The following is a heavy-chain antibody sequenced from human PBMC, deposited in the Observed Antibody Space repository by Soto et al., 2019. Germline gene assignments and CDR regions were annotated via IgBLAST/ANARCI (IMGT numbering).Heavy chain of an antibody. Sequence: ASVKVSCKASGYTFTSYYMHWVRQAPGQGLEWMGIINPSDGSTSYAQKFQGRVTMTRDTSTNTVYMELNSLRSEDTAVFYCTREPPGTGYFDFWGQGTLVTSPQ. J-gene: IGHJ4*02. CDR2: INPSDGST. V-gene: IGHV1-46*03. CDR1: GYTFTSYY. D-gene: IGHD1-1*01. CDR3: TREPPGTGYFDF.